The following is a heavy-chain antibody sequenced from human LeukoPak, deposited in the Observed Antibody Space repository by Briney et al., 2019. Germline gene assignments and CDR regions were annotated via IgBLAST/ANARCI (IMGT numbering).Heavy chain of an antibody. Sequence: SETLSLTCTVSGGSISSYYWSWIWQPPGKGLEWIGYIYYSGSTNYNPSLKSRVTISVDTSKNQFSLKLSSVTAADTAVYYCARHTRVGELYYYYGMDVWGQGTTVTVSS. D-gene: IGHD3-10*01. V-gene: IGHV4-59*08. CDR1: GGSISSYY. CDR2: IYYSGST. CDR3: ARHTRVGELYYYYGMDV. J-gene: IGHJ6*02.